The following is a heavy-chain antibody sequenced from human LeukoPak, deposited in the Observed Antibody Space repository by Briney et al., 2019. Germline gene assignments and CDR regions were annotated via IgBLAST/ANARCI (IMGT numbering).Heavy chain of an antibody. D-gene: IGHD4-17*01. CDR3: ARKVNVGDPFY. CDR2: INSDGSTT. Sequence: GSLSLSCAASGFTCSSYCMDWDRQGPGNGLVSVSRINSDGSTTNYAESVKRGFTISRDNAKNTLYLQMNSLRAEDTAIYYCARKVNVGDPFYWGQGTLVTVSS. J-gene: IGHJ4*02. CDR1: GFTCSSYC. V-gene: IGHV3-74*01.